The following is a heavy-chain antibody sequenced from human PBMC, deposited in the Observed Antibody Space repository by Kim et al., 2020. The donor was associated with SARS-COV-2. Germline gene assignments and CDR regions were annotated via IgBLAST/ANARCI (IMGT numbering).Heavy chain of an antibody. CDR1: GFTFSDYY. CDR3: AREFLEWPSYGMDV. Sequence: GGSLRLSCAASGFTFSDYYMSWIRQAPGKGLEWVSYISSSSSYTNYADSVNGRFTISRDNAKNSLYLQMNSLRAEDTAVYYCAREFLEWPSYGMDVWGQGTTVTVSS. CDR2: ISSSSSYT. D-gene: IGHD3-3*01. J-gene: IGHJ6*02. V-gene: IGHV3-11*05.